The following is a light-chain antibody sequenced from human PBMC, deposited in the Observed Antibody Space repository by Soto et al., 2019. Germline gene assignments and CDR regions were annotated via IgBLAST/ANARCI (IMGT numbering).Light chain of an antibody. J-gene: IGKJ3*01. CDR2: DAS. CDR3: QQYGSSLFT. CDR1: QSVSRY. V-gene: IGKV3-11*01. Sequence: EIVLTQSPATLSLSPGERATLSCRASQSVSRYLAWYQQKPGQAPRLLIYDASNRATGIPARFSGSGSGTDFTLTISSLEPEDFAAYYCQQYGSSLFTFGPGTKVDIK.